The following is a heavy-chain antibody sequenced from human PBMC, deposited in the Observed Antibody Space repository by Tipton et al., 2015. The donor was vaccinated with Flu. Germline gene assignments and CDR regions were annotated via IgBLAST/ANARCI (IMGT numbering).Heavy chain of an antibody. CDR1: GGSMSSFY. V-gene: IGHV4-4*07. CDR2: MYTSGTA. J-gene: IGHJ4*02. CDR3: ARGSGSGTYVILDY. D-gene: IGHD3-10*01. Sequence: TLSLTCTVSGGSMSSFYWSWIRQPAGKGLEWIGRMYTSGTAKYHPSFKSRVTMSVDTSKNQFSLKLSSVTAADTAFYYCARGSGSGTYVILDYWGQGTLASVSS.